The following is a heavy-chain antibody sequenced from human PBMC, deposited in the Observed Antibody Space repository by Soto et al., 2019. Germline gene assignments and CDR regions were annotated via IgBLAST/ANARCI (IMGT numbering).Heavy chain of an antibody. D-gene: IGHD1-26*01. J-gene: IGHJ4*02. CDR1: GYTLTGHY. CDR3: GRGRSGQIVVFY. V-gene: IGHV1-2*02. CDR2: IGPESGAT. Sequence: ASVKVSCKASGYTLTGHYIHWVRQAPEQGPEWMGEIGPESGATRYAQRFQGRVTMTRDMSITTVYMELNNLSPDDTAVYYCGRGRSGQIVVFYWGQGTPVTVSS.